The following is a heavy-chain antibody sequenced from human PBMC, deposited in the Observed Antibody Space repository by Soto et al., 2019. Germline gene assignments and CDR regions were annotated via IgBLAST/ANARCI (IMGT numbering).Heavy chain of an antibody. D-gene: IGHD6-13*01. V-gene: IGHV4-31*03. CDR2: IYYSGST. CDR1: GGSISSGGYY. CDR3: ARHSSSWNHLDY. Sequence: PSETLSVTCTVSGGSISSGGYYWSWIRQHPGKGLEWIGYIYYSGSTYYNPSLKSRVTISVDTSKNQFSLKLSSVTAADTAVYYCARHSSSWNHLDYWGQGALVTVSS. J-gene: IGHJ4*02.